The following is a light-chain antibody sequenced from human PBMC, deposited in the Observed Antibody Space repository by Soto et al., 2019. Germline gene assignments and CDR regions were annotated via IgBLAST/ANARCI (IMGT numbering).Light chain of an antibody. CDR3: QQYSDSAWT. CDR2: GAS. J-gene: IGKJ1*01. Sequence: EIVLTQSPGTLSLSPGERATLSCRASQSVSSSYLGWYQQKPGQAPRLLIFGASSRATGIPDRFSGSGSESDFTLTITRLEPKDFAVYYCQQYSDSAWTFGQGTRVEIK. CDR1: QSVSSSY. V-gene: IGKV3-20*01.